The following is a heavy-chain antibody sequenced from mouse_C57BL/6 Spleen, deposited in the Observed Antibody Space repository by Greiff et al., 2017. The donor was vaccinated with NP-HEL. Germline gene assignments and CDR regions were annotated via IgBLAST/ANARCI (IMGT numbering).Heavy chain of an antibody. V-gene: IGHV1-55*01. CDR2: IYPGSGST. CDR1: GYTFTSYW. CDR3: ARKDYGSRDAMDY. D-gene: IGHD1-1*01. Sequence: QVQLQQPGAELVKPGASVKMSCKASGYTFTSYWITWVKQRPGQGLEWIGDIYPGSGSTNYNEKFKSKATLTLDTSSSTAYMQLSSLTSEDSAVYYCARKDYGSRDAMDYWGQGTSVTVSS. J-gene: IGHJ4*01.